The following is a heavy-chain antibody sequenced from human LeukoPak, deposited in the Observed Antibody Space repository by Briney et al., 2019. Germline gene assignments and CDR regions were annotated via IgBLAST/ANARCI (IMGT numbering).Heavy chain of an antibody. CDR3: ARDRALRAVVGSFDY. J-gene: IGHJ4*02. D-gene: IGHD4-23*01. CDR2: INPSGGST. Sequence: ASVKVSCKASGYTFTSYYIHWVRQAPGQGLEWMGIINPSGGSTSYAQKFQGRVTMTRDTSTSTVYMELSSLTSEDTAVYYRARDRALRAVVGSFDYWGQGTLVTVSS. V-gene: IGHV1-46*01. CDR1: GYTFTSYY.